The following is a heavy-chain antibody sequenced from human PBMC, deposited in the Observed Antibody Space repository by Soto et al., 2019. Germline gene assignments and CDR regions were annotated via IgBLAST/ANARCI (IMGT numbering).Heavy chain of an antibody. J-gene: IGHJ4*02. D-gene: IGHD4-17*01. CDR1: GFTFSSYG. CDR2: ISYDGSNK. V-gene: IGHV3-30*03. CDR3: ASDYGGNSILDY. Sequence: QVQLVESGGGVVQPGRSLRLSCAASGFTFSSYGMHWVRQAPGKGLEWVAVISYDGSNKYYADSVKGRFTISRDNSKNTLYLQMNSLRAEDTAVYYCASDYGGNSILDYWGQGTLVTVSS.